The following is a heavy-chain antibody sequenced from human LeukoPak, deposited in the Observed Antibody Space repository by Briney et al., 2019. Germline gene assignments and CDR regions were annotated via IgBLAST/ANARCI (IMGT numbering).Heavy chain of an antibody. Sequence: QPGGSLRLSCAASGFTFSSYAMSWVRQAPGKGLEWVSAISGSGGSTYYADSVKGRFTISRDNSKNTLYLQMNSLRAEDTAVYYCAKSIVVVILAGIDYWGQGTLVIVSS. CDR1: GFTFSSYA. CDR2: ISGSGGST. D-gene: IGHD3-22*01. CDR3: AKSIVVVILAGIDY. J-gene: IGHJ4*02. V-gene: IGHV3-23*01.